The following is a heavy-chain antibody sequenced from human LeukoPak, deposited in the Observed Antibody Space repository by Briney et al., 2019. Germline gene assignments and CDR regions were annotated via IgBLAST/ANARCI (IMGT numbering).Heavy chain of an antibody. V-gene: IGHV4-39*01. D-gene: IGHD3-3*01. CDR1: GGSISSSSYY. CDR2: IYHSGST. CDR3: ARLNDFWSGYYLGYFDY. J-gene: IGHJ4*02. Sequence: SETLSLTCTVSGGSISSSSYYWGWIRQPPGKGLEWIGSIYHSGSTYYNPSLKSRVTISVDTSKNQFSLKLSSVTAADTAVYYCARLNDFWSGYYLGYFDYWGQGTLVTVSS.